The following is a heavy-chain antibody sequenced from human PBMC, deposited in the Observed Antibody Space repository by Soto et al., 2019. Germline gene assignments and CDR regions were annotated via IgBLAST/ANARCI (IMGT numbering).Heavy chain of an antibody. D-gene: IGHD3-10*01. CDR2: LSVSGGAT. CDR3: AKAPGRSAHYYGFDY. CDR1: GFTFASYA. J-gene: IGHJ4*02. Sequence: SGGSLRLSCAASGFTFASYAMSWVRQPPGKGLAWVSGLSVSGGATYYADSVKGRFTICRDNSKNTLHLQMNSLRAEDTAVYYCAKAPGRSAHYYGFDYWGQGTLVTVSS. V-gene: IGHV3-23*01.